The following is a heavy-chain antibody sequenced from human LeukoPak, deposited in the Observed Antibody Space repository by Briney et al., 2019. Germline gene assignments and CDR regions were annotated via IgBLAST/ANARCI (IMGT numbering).Heavy chain of an antibody. V-gene: IGHV3-9*01. J-gene: IGHJ4*02. CDR3: IGQTPELFGSGSSFHS. CDR1: GFSLDDKA. Sequence: GGSLRLSCAASGFSLDDKAMHWVRQAPGKGLEWVSGINWNSADIVYADSVKGRFTISRDNAKSSLYLQMNTLRDEDTALYYAIGQTPELFGSGSSFHSWGQGTLVIVSS. CDR2: INWNSADI. D-gene: IGHD3-10*01.